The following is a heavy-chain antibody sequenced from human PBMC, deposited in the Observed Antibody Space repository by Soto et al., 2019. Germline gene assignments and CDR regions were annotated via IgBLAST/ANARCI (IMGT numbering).Heavy chain of an antibody. CDR1: GYNFINYG. D-gene: IGHD3-10*01. V-gene: IGHV1-18*01. CDR3: VRDLDGSGSYYTDY. Sequence: ASVKVSCKASGYNFINYGITWVRQAPGQGLEWMGRISVHNGNTNYAQKLQDRVTMTTDTSTSTAYMELRSLRSDDTAVYYCVRDLDGSGSYYTDYWGPGTLVTVSS. J-gene: IGHJ4*02. CDR2: ISVHNGNT.